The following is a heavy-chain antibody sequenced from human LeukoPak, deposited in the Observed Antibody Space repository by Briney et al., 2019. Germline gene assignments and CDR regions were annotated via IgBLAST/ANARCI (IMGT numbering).Heavy chain of an antibody. Sequence: GGSLRLSCAASGFTFSSYSMNWVRQAPGKGLEWVSSISSSSSYIYYADSVKGRFTISRDNAKNSLYLQMNSLRAEDTAVYYCARVALDCTNGVCLYLAFDYWGQGTLVTVSS. D-gene: IGHD2-8*01. J-gene: IGHJ4*02. V-gene: IGHV3-21*01. CDR3: ARVALDCTNGVCLYLAFDY. CDR1: GFTFSSYS. CDR2: ISSSSSYI.